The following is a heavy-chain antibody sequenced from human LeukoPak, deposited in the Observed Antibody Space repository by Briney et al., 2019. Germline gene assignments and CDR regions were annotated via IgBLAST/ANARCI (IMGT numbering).Heavy chain of an antibody. CDR1: GYTLTELS. Sequence: GASVKVSCKVSGYTLTELSMHWVRQAPGKGLEWMGGFDPEDGETIYAQKFQGRVTMTEDTSTDTAYMELSSLRSEDTAVYYCATDHCSSTSCYSRSGSLDYWGQGTLVTVSS. J-gene: IGHJ4*02. CDR3: ATDHCSSTSCYSRSGSLDY. V-gene: IGHV1-24*01. D-gene: IGHD2-2*01. CDR2: FDPEDGET.